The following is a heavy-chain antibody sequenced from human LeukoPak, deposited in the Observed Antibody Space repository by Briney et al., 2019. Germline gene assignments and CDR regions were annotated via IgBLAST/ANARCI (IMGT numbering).Heavy chain of an antibody. CDR3: ATDLGSSPTNY. D-gene: IGHD6-13*01. CDR2: INPSGGNT. J-gene: IGHJ4*02. V-gene: IGHV1-46*01. Sequence: ASVKVSCKASGYIFTSYYMHWVRQAPGQGLEWMGIINPSGGNTNYAQKFQGRVTMTEDTSTDTAYMELSSLRSEDTAVYYCATDLGSSPTNYWGQGTLVTVSS. CDR1: GYIFTSYY.